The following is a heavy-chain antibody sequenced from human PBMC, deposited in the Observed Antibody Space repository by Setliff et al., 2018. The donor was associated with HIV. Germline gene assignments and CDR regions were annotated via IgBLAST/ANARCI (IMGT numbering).Heavy chain of an antibody. CDR1: GGSISSSGPGYY. J-gene: IGHJ3*01. CDR2: VYYSGRT. D-gene: IGHD6-6*01. V-gene: IGHV4-39*02. CDR3: ARDIPPEYPGFDL. Sequence: SETLSLTCTVSGGSISSSGPGYYWGWVRQPPGGGLEWIGSVYYSGRTYYNPSLRSRVTISVDTSKNQLSLRLTTMTAADTAVYYCARDIPPEYPGFDLWGQGTVVTVSS.